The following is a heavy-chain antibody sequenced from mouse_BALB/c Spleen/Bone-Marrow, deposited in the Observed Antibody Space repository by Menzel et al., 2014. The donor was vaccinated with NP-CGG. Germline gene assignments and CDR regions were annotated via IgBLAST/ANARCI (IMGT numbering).Heavy chain of an antibody. CDR1: GYTFTNYW. D-gene: IGHD6-5*01. CDR3: ASMRSYAMDY. V-gene: IGHV1-63*02. CDR2: IYPGGGYT. Sequence: VKLVESGAELVRPGTSVKISCKASGYTFTNYWLGWVKQRPGHGLEWIGDIYPGGGYTNYNEKFKGKATLTADTSSSTAYMQLSSLTSEDSAVYFCASMRSYAMDYWGQGTSVTVSS. J-gene: IGHJ4*01.